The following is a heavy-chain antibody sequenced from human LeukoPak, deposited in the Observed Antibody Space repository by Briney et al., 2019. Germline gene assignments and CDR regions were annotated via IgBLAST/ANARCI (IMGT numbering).Heavy chain of an antibody. CDR2: ISSSSSTI. V-gene: IGHV3-48*01. CDR3: ARDAGGDGYNWVFYYYYGMDV. Sequence: GGSLRLSCAASGFTFSSYSMNWVRQAPGKGLEWVSYISSSSSTIYYADSVKGRFTIPRDNAKNSLYLQMNSLRAEDTAVYYCARDAGGDGYNWVFYYYYGMDVWGQGTTVTVSS. CDR1: GFTFSSYS. J-gene: IGHJ6*02. D-gene: IGHD5-24*01.